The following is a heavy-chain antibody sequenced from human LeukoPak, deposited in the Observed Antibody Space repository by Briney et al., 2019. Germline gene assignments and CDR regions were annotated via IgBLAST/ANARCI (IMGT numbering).Heavy chain of an antibody. CDR2: IYYSGST. D-gene: IGHD3-10*01. V-gene: IGHV4-39*01. CDR3: ARYYYYGSGSYSSRAFQH. J-gene: IGHJ1*01. CDR1: GGSISSSSYY. Sequence: SETLSLTCTVSGGSISSSSYYWGWIRQPPGKGLEWIGSIYYSGSTYYNPSLKSRVTISVDTSKNQFSLKLSSVTAADTAVYYCARYYYYGSGSYSSRAFQHWGQGTLVTVSS.